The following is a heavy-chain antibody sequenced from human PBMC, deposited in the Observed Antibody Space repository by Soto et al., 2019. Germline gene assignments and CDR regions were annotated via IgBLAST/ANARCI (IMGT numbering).Heavy chain of an antibody. V-gene: IGHV4-34*01. J-gene: IGHJ5*02. CDR1: GGSFSGYY. D-gene: IGHD3-10*01. CDR3: ARSQYPPYVLLWFGGFDP. Sequence: QVQLQQWGAGLLKPSETLSLTCAVYGGSFSGYYWSWIRQPPGKGLEWIGEINHSGSTNYNPSLKSRVTISVDTSKNQFSLKLSSVTAADTAVYYCARSQYPPYVLLWFGGFDPWGQGTLVTVSS. CDR2: INHSGST.